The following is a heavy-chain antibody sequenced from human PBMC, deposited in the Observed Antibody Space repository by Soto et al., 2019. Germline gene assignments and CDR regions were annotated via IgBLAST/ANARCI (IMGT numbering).Heavy chain of an antibody. CDR2: ISSSSSTI. J-gene: IGHJ5*02. V-gene: IGHV3-48*01. Sequence: GGSLRLSCAASGFTFNSYSMNWVRQAPGKGLEWVSYISSSSSTIYYADSVKGRFTISRDNAKNSLYLQMNSLRAEDTAVYYCASRYTYCSGGSCSRGWFDPWGQGTLVTVSS. CDR1: GFTFNSYS. D-gene: IGHD2-15*01. CDR3: ASRYTYCSGGSCSRGWFDP.